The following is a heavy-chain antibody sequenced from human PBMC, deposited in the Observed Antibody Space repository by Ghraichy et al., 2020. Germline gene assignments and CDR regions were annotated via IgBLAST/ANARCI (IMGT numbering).Heavy chain of an antibody. CDR2: IKQDGSEK. D-gene: IGHD2-2*01. Sequence: LSLTCAASGFTFSSYWMTWVRQAPGKGLEWVANIKQDGSEKYYVDSVKGRFTISRDNAKNSLYLQMNSLRAEDTAMYYCARDRGCSSTSCYRRRYSYYGMDVWGKGTTVTVSS. J-gene: IGHJ6*04. CDR1: GFTFSSYW. CDR3: ARDRGCSSTSCYRRRYSYYGMDV. V-gene: IGHV3-7*01.